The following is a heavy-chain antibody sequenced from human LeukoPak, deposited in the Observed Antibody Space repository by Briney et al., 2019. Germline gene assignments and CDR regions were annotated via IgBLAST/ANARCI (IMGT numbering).Heavy chain of an antibody. Sequence: PGGSLRLSCAASGFTFSSYGMHSVRQAPGKGLEWVAFIRYDGSNKYYADSVKGRFTISRDNSKNTLYLQMNSLRAEDTAVYYCAKVVYSSGWYYFDYWGQGTLVTVSS. V-gene: IGHV3-30*02. CDR3: AKVVYSSGWYYFDY. J-gene: IGHJ4*02. CDR1: GFTFSSYG. CDR2: IRYDGSNK. D-gene: IGHD6-19*01.